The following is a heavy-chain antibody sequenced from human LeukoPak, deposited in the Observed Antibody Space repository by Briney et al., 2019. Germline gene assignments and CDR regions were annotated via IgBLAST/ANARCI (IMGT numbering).Heavy chain of an antibody. J-gene: IGHJ6*02. D-gene: IGHD3-22*01. CDR1: GGSISSGSYY. V-gene: IGHV4-39*07. CDR3: ARAHDSSGLKILYGMDV. Sequence: SETLSLTCTVSGGSISSGSYYWSWIRQPPGKGLEWIGEINHSGSTNYNPSLKSRVTISVDTSKNQFSLKLNSVTAADTAVYFCARAHDSSGLKILYGMDVWGQGTTVTVSS. CDR2: INHSGST.